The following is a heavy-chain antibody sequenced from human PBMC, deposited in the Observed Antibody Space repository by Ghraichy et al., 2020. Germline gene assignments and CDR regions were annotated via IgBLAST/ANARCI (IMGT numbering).Heavy chain of an antibody. J-gene: IGHJ3*02. CDR3: ATVSAEDPTRNDAFDI. Sequence: ASVKVSCKVSGYTLTELSMHWVRQAPGKGLEWMGGFDPEDGETIYAQKFQGRVTMTEDTSTDTAYMELSSLRSEDTAVYYCATVSAEDPTRNDAFDIWGQGTMVTVSS. CDR1: GYTLTELS. V-gene: IGHV1-24*01. CDR2: FDPEDGET.